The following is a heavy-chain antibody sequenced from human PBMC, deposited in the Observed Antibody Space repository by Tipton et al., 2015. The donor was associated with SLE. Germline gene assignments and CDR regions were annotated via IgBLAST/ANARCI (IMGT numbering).Heavy chain of an antibody. CDR3: ARTFPYGGFDP. D-gene: IGHD4-23*01. J-gene: IGHJ5*02. CDR2: IYYSGST. CDR1: GDSISSSSYY. Sequence: TLSLTCTVSGDSISSSSYYWSWIRQPPGKGLEWIGYIYYSGSTNYNPSLKSRVTISVDTSKNQFSLKLSSVTAADTAVYYCARTFPYGGFDPWGQGTLVTVSS. V-gene: IGHV4-61*05.